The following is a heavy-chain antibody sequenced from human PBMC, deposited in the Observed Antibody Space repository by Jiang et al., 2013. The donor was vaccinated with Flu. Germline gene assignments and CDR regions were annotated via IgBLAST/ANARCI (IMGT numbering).Heavy chain of an antibody. J-gene: IGHJ4*02. Sequence: GGGVVQPGRSLRLSCAASGFTFSSYGMHWVRQAPGKGLEWVAVIWYDGSNKYYADSVKGRFTISRDNSKNTLYLQMNSLRAEDTAVYYCARGLYGYSSGWLRDYFDYWGQGTLVTVSS. V-gene: IGHV3-33*01. CDR2: IWYDGSNK. CDR3: ARGLYGYSSGWLRDYFDY. D-gene: IGHD6-19*01. CDR1: GFTFSSYG.